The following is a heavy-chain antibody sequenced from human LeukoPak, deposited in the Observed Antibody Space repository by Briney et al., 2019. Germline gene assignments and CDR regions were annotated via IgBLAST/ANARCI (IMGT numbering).Heavy chain of an antibody. V-gene: IGHV4-34*01. CDR1: GGSFSGYY. J-gene: IGHJ3*02. CDR2: INHSGST. CDR3: ARPSIAAAGREVAFDI. Sequence: KASETLSLTCAVYGGSFSGYYWSWIRQPPGKGLEWIGEINHSGSTNYNPSLKSRVTISVDTSKNQFSLKLSSVTAADTAVYYCARPSIAAAGREVAFDIWGQGTMVTVSS. D-gene: IGHD6-13*01.